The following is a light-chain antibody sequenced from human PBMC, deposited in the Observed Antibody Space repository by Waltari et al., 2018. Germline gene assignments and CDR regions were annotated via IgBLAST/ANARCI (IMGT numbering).Light chain of an antibody. CDR1: QSVSTH. CDR2: GAS. CDR3: HQDKHWPAWT. J-gene: IGKJ1*01. Sequence: EIVLTQSPATLSVSPGERATLSCRASQSVSTHLAWVPHKPGQAPRLLIYGASTRAAGIPARFSGSGSGTDFTLTISSLQSEDFALYYCHQDKHWPAWTFGRGTKVEIK. V-gene: IGKV3-15*01.